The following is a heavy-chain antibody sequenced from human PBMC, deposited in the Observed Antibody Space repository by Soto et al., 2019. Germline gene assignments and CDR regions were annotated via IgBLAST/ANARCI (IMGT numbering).Heavy chain of an antibody. D-gene: IGHD1-26*01. CDR2: VYYNGNT. CDR1: GGSTSSSNYQ. CDR3: ARLSGTYNDRYFDY. V-gene: IGHV4-39*01. Sequence: SETLSLTCTVSGGSTSSSNYQWDWIRQPPGKGLEWIGNVYYNGNTYYNPSLKSRLTISVDTSNNQFSLKVKSVTAADTAVYYCARLSGTYNDRYFDYWGQGTLVTVSS. J-gene: IGHJ4*02.